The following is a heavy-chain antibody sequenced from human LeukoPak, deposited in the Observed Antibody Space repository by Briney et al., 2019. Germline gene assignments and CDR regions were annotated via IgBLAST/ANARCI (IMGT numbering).Heavy chain of an antibody. Sequence: GGSLRLSCAASGFTFSSYAMHWVRQAPGKGLEWVAVISYGGSNKYYADSVKGRFTISRDNSKNTLYLQMNSLRAEDTAVYYCARDPSTYYYDSSGFFDYWGQGTLVTVSS. D-gene: IGHD3-22*01. J-gene: IGHJ4*02. V-gene: IGHV3-30-3*01. CDR1: GFTFSSYA. CDR3: ARDPSTYYYDSSGFFDY. CDR2: ISYGGSNK.